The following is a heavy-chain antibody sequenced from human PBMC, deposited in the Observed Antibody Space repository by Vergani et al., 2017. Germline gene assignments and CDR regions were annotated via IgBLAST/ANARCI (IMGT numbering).Heavy chain of an antibody. CDR2: IYPGDSDT. J-gene: IGHJ4*02. D-gene: IGHD2-21*01. Sequence: EVQLVQSGAEVKKPGESLKISCKGSGYSFTSYWIGWVRQMPGKGLEGMGIIYPGDSDTRYSTSFQGQVTSSADKSISTAYLQWSSLKASDTAMYYCARHGKGVVIAPMEIDYWGQGTLVTVSS. CDR1: GYSFTSYW. CDR3: ARHGKGVVIAPMEIDY. V-gene: IGHV5-51*01.